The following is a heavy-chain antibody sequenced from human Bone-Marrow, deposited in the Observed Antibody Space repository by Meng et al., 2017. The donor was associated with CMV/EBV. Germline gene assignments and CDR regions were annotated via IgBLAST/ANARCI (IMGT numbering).Heavy chain of an antibody. Sequence: GESLKISCAASGFTFSDYWMHWVRQAPGKGLEWVSYISSSSSTIYYADSVKGRFTISRDNAKNSLYLQMNSLRAEDTAVYYCARDTDYGSGRGYYFDYWGQGTLVTVSS. J-gene: IGHJ4*02. CDR2: ISSSSSTI. V-gene: IGHV3-48*04. CDR3: ARDTDYGSGRGYYFDY. D-gene: IGHD3-10*01. CDR1: GFTFSDYW.